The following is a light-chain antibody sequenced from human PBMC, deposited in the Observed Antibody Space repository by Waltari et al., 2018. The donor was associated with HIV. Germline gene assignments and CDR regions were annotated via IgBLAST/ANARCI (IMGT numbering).Light chain of an antibody. J-gene: IGLJ3*02. CDR2: EVS. V-gene: IGLV2-14*01. CDR1: SSDVGVYDS. Sequence: QSALTQPASVSGSPGQSITLSCTGTSSDVGVYDSVSWYQQHPGKAPKLMIFEVSYRPSGVSSRFSGSKSGNTASLTISGLRAEDEADYYCSSYTTSSTLVVFGGGTRLTVL. CDR3: SSYTTSSTLVV.